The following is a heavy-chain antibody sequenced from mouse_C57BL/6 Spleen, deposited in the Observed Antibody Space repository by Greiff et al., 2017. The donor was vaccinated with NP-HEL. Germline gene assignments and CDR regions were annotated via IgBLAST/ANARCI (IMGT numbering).Heavy chain of an antibody. D-gene: IGHD2-5*01. CDR2: IDPETGGT. CDR3: TDSNPFAY. Sequence: QVQLKESGAELVRPGASVTLSCKASGYTFTDYEMHWVKQTPVHGLEWIGAIDPETGGTAYNQKFKGKAILTADKSSSTAYMELRSLTSEDAAVYYCTDSNPFAYWGQGTLVTVSA. V-gene: IGHV1-15*01. CDR1: GYTFTDYE. J-gene: IGHJ3*01.